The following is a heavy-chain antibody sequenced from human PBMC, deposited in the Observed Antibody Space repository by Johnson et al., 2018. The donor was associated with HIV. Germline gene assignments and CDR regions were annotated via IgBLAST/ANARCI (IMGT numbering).Heavy chain of an antibody. CDR3: AKEMYYFNSGNHFDAFHV. CDR1: GLSFSNFG. CDR2: ISFDGNLK. Sequence: QVQLVESGGGVVQPGKSLTLSCVGSGLSFSNFGIHWVRQAPGKGPEWVAVISFDGNLKKYADSVKGRFTISRDNSKNTLSPQMNTLRAEDTAVYYGAKEMYYFNSGNHFDAFHVWGQGTLVTVSS. J-gene: IGHJ3*01. V-gene: IGHV3-30*18. D-gene: IGHD3-10*01.